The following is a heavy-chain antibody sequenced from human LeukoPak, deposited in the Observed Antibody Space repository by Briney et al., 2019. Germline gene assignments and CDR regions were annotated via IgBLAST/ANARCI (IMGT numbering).Heavy chain of an antibody. Sequence: GGSLRLSCAASGFTFSSYSMNWVRQAPGKGLEWVSSISSSSSYIYYADSVKGRFTISRDNAKNSLYLQMNSLRAEDTAVYYCARDGHGSSSGLGYWGQGTLVTVSS. CDR2: ISSSSSYI. J-gene: IGHJ4*02. CDR1: GFTFSSYS. D-gene: IGHD6-6*01. CDR3: ARDGHGSSSGLGY. V-gene: IGHV3-21*01.